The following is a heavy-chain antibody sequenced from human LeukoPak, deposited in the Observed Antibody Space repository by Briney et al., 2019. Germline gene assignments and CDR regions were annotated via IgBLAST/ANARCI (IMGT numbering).Heavy chain of an antibody. CDR2: INHSGST. CDR3: ATRYHRDYYYYMDV. D-gene: IGHD1-14*01. J-gene: IGHJ6*03. CDR1: GGSFSGYY. V-gene: IGHV4-34*01. Sequence: SETLFLTCAVHGGSFSGYYWSWIRQPPGKGLEWIGEINHSGSTNYNPSLKSRVTISVDTSKNQFSLKLSSVTAADTAVYYCATRYHRDYYYYMDVWGKGTTVTVSS.